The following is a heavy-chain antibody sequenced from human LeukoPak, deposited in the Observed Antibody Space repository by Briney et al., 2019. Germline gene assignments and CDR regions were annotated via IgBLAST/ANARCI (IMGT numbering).Heavy chain of an antibody. Sequence: GGSLRLSCAASGFTFSNYAMTWVRLAPGKGLEWVSSIGSGGDTYYVDSVKGRFTISRDNAKNSLYLQMNSLRAEDTAVYYCARDASGYYYDSSGYFDYWGQGTLVTVSS. J-gene: IGHJ4*02. V-gene: IGHV3-69-1*01. CDR3: ARDASGYYYDSSGYFDY. CDR2: IGSGGDT. D-gene: IGHD3-22*01. CDR1: GFTFSNYA.